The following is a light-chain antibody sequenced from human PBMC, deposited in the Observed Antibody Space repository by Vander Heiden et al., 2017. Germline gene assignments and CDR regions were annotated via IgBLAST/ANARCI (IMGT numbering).Light chain of an antibody. V-gene: IGLV3-1*01. Sequence: SYELTQPPQASVSPGQPASITCSGDKLGDKHACWYQQKPGQSPVLVIYQDSKRPSGIPERFSGSNSGNTATLTISGTQAMDEADDYCQAWDSSTVVFGGGTKLTVL. J-gene: IGLJ2*01. CDR1: KLGDKH. CDR2: QDS. CDR3: QAWDSSTVV.